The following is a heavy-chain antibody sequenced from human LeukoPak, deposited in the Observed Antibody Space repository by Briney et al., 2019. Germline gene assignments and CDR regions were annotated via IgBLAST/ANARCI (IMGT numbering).Heavy chain of an antibody. CDR3: ARGRGVYMDV. V-gene: IGHV3-21*04. Sequence: AGGSLRLSCAASGFTFSSYSMNWVRQAPGKGLEWVSSISSSSSYIYYADSVKGRFTISRDNAKNSLYLQMNSLRAEDTAVYYCARGRGVYMDVWGKGTTVTVSS. CDR1: GFTFSSYS. D-gene: IGHD5-24*01. CDR2: ISSSSSYI. J-gene: IGHJ6*03.